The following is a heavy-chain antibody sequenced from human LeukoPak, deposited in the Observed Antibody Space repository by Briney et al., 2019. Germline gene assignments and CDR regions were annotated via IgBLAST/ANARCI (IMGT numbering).Heavy chain of an antibody. Sequence: GTSLRLSCAASGFTLSRFAMQWVRQAPGKGLEWVASISYDGSPKYNADSVKGPFTISRDNPKNTLYLQINSLSPDDTAVYYCARDMGYNYGFFDSWGQGTLVTVSS. CDR2: ISYDGSPK. J-gene: IGHJ4*02. V-gene: IGHV3-30-3*01. CDR3: ARDMGYNYGFFDS. D-gene: IGHD5-18*01. CDR1: GFTLSRFA.